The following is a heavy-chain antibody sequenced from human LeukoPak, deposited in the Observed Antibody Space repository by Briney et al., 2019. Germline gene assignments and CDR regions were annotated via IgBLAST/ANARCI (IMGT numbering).Heavy chain of an antibody. V-gene: IGHV4-34*01. D-gene: IGHD3-3*01. CDR2: INHSGST. Sequence: SETLSLTCAVYGGSFSGYYWSWIRQPPGKGLEWIGEINHSGSTNYNPSLKSRVTISMATSKNQCSLKLSSVTAADTAVYYCGRFEGFCGMDVWGQGTTVTVSS. CDR1: GGSFSGYY. J-gene: IGHJ6*02. CDR3: GRFEGFCGMDV.